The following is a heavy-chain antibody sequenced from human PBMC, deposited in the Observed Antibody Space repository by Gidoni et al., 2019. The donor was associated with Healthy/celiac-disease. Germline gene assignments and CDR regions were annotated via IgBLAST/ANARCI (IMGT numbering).Heavy chain of an antibody. CDR1: GFTFSSYW. Sequence: EVQLVESGGGLVQPGGSLRLSCAASGFTFSSYWRHWVRQAPGKGLVWVSRINSDGSSTSYADSVKGRFTISRDNAKNTLYLQMNSLRAEDTAVYYCASLDIVVVPAASDYWGQGTLVTVSS. V-gene: IGHV3-74*01. CDR3: ASLDIVVVPAASDY. CDR2: INSDGSST. D-gene: IGHD2-2*01. J-gene: IGHJ4*02.